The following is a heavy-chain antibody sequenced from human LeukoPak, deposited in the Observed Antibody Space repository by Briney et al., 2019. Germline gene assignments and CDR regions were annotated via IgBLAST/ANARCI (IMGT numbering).Heavy chain of an antibody. CDR1: GGSISSSNW. CDR3: ATYDVVAAIFDY. J-gene: IGHJ4*02. CDR2: IYDGGST. V-gene: IGHV4-4*02. D-gene: IGHD2-15*01. Sequence: SGTLSLICAVSGGSISSSNWWSWVRQPPGKGLEWIGEIYDGGSTNYNPSLKSRVTISVDKSKNQFSLKLSSVTAADTAVYFCATYDVVAAIFDYWGQGTLVTVSS.